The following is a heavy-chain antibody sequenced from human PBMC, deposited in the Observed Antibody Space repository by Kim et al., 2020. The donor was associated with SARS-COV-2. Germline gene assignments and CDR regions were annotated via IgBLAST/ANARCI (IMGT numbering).Heavy chain of an antibody. Sequence: YHADSGNGRFTISRDNSQNTVELQMNSRRAEDTAIYYCAKRSSISSGYFDYWGQGTLVIVSS. D-gene: IGHD6-6*01. J-gene: IGHJ4*02. V-gene: IGHV3-23*01. CDR3: AKRSSISSGYFDY.